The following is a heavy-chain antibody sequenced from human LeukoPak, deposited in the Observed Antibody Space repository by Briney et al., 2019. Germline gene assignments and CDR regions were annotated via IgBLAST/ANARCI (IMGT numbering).Heavy chain of an antibody. Sequence: GGSLRLSCAASGFTFSDYYMSWIRQAPGKGLEWVSYISSSGYTIYYADSVKGRFTISRDNAKNSLYPQMNSLRAEDTAVYYCARALSNYYDSSGYSYWGQGTLVTVSS. CDR1: GFTFSDYY. V-gene: IGHV3-11*01. D-gene: IGHD3-22*01. CDR3: ARALSNYYDSSGYSY. CDR2: ISSSGYTI. J-gene: IGHJ4*02.